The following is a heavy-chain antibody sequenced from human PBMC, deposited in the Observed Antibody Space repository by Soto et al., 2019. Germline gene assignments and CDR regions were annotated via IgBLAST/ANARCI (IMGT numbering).Heavy chain of an antibody. Sequence: PSETLSLTCTVSGGSISSSSYYWGWIRQPPGKWLEWIGSIYYSGSTYYNPSLKSRVTISVDTSKNQFSLKLSSVTAADTAVYYCARRYSSGWYIVFDIWGQGTMVTVSS. V-gene: IGHV4-39*01. CDR2: IYYSGST. CDR3: ARRYSSGWYIVFDI. D-gene: IGHD6-19*01. J-gene: IGHJ3*02. CDR1: GGSISSSSYY.